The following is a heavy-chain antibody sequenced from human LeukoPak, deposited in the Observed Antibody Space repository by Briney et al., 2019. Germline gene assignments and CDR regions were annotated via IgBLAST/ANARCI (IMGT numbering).Heavy chain of an antibody. CDR1: GYTFTVYF. D-gene: IGHD3-22*01. CDR2: INPNSGGT. CDR3: ARELNYDSSGYYFDY. V-gene: IGHV1-2*02. Sequence: ASVKVSCKASGYTFTVYFMHWVRQAPGQGLEWMGWINPNSGGTNYAQKFQGRVTMTKDTSISTAYMELSRLRSDDTAVYYCARELNYDSSGYYFDYWGQGTLVTVSS. J-gene: IGHJ4*02.